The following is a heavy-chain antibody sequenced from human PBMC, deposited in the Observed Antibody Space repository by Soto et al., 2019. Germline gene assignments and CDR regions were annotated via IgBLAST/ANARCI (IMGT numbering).Heavy chain of an antibody. CDR2: INPNSSGT. Sequence: QVQLVQSGAEVKKPGASVKVACKASGYSHRSNYVHWVRQAPGQGLEWMGWINPNSSGTAYAQKFQGWVSRTRDASLTTAYMQLNRLTSDDTAVYYCAGDLIVAGPDNYGMDVWGQVTTVTVSS. CDR3: AGDLIVAGPDNYGMDV. CDR1: GYSHRSNY. V-gene: IGHV1-2*04. J-gene: IGHJ6*02. D-gene: IGHD5-12*01.